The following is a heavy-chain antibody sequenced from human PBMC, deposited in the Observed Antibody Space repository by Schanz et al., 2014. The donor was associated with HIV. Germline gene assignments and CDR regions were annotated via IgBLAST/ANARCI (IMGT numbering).Heavy chain of an antibody. V-gene: IGHV3-33*06. CDR1: GFTFSGYG. CDR2: IWYDGSNK. CDR3: AKVATWDYYGMDV. Sequence: QVQLVESGGRVVQPGRSLRLSCAASGFTFSGYGMYWVRQAPGKGLEWVAVIWYDGSNKYYADSVKGRFTISRDSSRNTLYLQMNSLRAEDTAVYYCAKVATWDYYGMDVWGQGTTVTVSS. J-gene: IGHJ6*02.